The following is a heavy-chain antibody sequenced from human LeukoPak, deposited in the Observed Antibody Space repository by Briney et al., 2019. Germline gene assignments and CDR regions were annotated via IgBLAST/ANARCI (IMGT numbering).Heavy chain of an antibody. CDR3: ARGDYGDFYYYYGMDV. J-gene: IGHJ6*02. CDR1: GYTFTSYY. CDR2: INPSGGST. D-gene: IGHD4-17*01. Sequence: AASVKVSCKASGYTFTSYYMHWVRQAPGQGLEWMGIINPSGGSTSYAQKFQGRVTMARDTSTSTVYMELSSLRSEDTAVYYCARGDYGDFYYYYGMDVWGQGTTATVSS. V-gene: IGHV1-46*01.